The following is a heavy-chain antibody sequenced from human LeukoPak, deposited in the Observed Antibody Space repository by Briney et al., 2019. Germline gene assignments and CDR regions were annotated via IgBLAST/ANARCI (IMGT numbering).Heavy chain of an antibody. Sequence: GGSLRLSCAASGFTVSSNYMSWVRQAPGKGLEWVSVIYSGGSTYYADSVTGRFTISRDNSKNTLYLQMNSLRAEDTAVYYCARDYGPYSSSWYEFGYWGQGALVTVSS. CDR1: GFTVSSNY. J-gene: IGHJ4*02. D-gene: IGHD6-13*01. V-gene: IGHV3-53*01. CDR2: IYSGGST. CDR3: ARDYGPYSSSWYEFGY.